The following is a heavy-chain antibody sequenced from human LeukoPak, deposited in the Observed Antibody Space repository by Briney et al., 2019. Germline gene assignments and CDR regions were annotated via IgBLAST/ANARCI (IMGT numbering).Heavy chain of an antibody. CDR2: ISGSGGST. V-gene: IGHV3-23*01. CDR1: GFTFSSYA. D-gene: IGHD1-26*01. Sequence: PGGPPRLSCAASGFTFSSYAMSWVRQAPGKGLEWVSAISGSGGSTYYADSVKGRFTISRDNSKNTLYLQMNSLRAEDTAVYYCAKDPDSGSYYGYFDYWGQGTLVTVSS. CDR3: AKDPDSGSYYGYFDY. J-gene: IGHJ4*02.